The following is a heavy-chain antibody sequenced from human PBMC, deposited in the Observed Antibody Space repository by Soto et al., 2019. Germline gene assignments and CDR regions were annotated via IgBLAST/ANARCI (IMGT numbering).Heavy chain of an antibody. CDR3: ARRVGYCSGGRCYSFDY. V-gene: IGHV5-51*01. CDR1: GYSFTTYW. D-gene: IGHD2-15*01. Sequence: GESLKISCRGSGYSFTTYWIGWVRQMPGKGLEGVGIIYPDDSDTRYSPSFQGQVTISADKSSSTAYLQWSRLRASDTAIYYCARRVGYCSGGRCYSFDYWGHGTLVTVSS. CDR2: IYPDDSDT. J-gene: IGHJ4*01.